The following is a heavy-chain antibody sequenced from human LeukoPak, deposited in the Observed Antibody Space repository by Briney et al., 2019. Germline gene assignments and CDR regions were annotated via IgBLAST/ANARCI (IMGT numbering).Heavy chain of an antibody. Sequence: GGSLRLSCAASGFTFSNYWMSWLRQAPGKGLEWVANINRDGNEKYYVDSVRGRFTISRDNAKNSLYLQVNRLRAEHTAVYYCARTLVGGTNWFDPWGQGTLVTVSS. CDR2: INRDGNEK. V-gene: IGHV3-7*02. J-gene: IGHJ5*02. CDR3: ARTLVGGTNWFDP. D-gene: IGHD1-26*01. CDR1: GFTFSNYW.